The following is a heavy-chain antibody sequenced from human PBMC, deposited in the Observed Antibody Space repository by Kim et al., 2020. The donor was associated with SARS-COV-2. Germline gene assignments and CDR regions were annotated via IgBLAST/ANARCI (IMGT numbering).Heavy chain of an antibody. D-gene: IGHD6-13*01. CDR1: GGSISSSNW. V-gene: IGHV4-4*02. J-gene: IGHJ5*02. Sequence: SETLSLTCAVSGGSISSSNWWSWVRQPPGKGLEWIGEIYHSGSTNYNPSLKSRVTISVDKSKNQFSLKLSSVTAADTAAYYCARQGVGSSWYNWFDPWGQGTLVTVSS. CDR3: ARQGVGSSWYNWFDP. CDR2: IYHSGST.